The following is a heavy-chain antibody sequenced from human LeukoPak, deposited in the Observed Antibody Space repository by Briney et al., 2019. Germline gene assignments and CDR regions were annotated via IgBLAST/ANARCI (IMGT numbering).Heavy chain of an antibody. Sequence: SETLSLTCIVSGDSISSSSYYWGWVRQPPGKGLEWIGSIFSGSTYYNPSLKSRVTISLNTSKNQLSLNLSSVTAADTAVYYCARQGERPGISAYWGQGTLVTVSS. D-gene: IGHD1-26*01. CDR3: ARQGERPGISAY. CDR2: IFSGST. J-gene: IGHJ4*02. CDR1: GDSISSSSYY. V-gene: IGHV4-39*01.